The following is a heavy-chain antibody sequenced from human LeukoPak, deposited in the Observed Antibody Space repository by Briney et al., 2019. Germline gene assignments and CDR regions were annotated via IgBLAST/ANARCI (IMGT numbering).Heavy chain of an antibody. D-gene: IGHD2/OR15-2a*01. CDR3: ARVSGDYSMPFDY. Sequence: ASVKVSCKASGYTFTRYFMHWVRQAPGQGLEWMGIINPSGGSTTYAQKFQGRVTMTRDMSPSTVYMELSSLRSEDTAVYYCARVSGDYSMPFDYRGQGTLVTVSS. J-gene: IGHJ4*02. CDR2: INPSGGST. CDR1: GYTFTRYF. V-gene: IGHV1-46*01.